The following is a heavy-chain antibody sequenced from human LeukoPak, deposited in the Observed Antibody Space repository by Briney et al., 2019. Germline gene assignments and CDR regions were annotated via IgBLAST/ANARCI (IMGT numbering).Heavy chain of an antibody. CDR2: ISAYNGNT. D-gene: IGHD3-3*01. V-gene: IGHV1-18*01. Sequence: GASVKVSCKASGYTFTCYGISWVRQAPGQGLEWMGWISAYNGNTNYAQKLQGRVTMTTDTSTSTAYMELRRLRSDDTAVYYCARKNYDFWSGYYINFDYWGQGTLVTVSS. CDR1: GYTFTCYG. CDR3: ARKNYDFWSGYYINFDY. J-gene: IGHJ4*02.